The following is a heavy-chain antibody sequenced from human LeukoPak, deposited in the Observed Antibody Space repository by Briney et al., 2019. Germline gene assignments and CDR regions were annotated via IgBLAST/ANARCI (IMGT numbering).Heavy chain of an antibody. D-gene: IGHD1-20*01. CDR1: GFSLSTSGVG. CDR2: IYWDDDK. J-gene: IGHJ5*02. Sequence: GPTLVNPTQTLSLTCTFSGFSLSTSGVGVGWIRKPPGKALEWLAVIYWDDDKRYSPSLKSRLTLTKDASKNQVVLTMTNLDPVDTATYYCALTKYNFNTPGWFDPWGQGTLVTVSS. CDR3: ALTKYNFNTPGWFDP. V-gene: IGHV2-5*02.